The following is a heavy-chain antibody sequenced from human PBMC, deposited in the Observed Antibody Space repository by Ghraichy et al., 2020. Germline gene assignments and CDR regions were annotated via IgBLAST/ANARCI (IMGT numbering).Heavy chain of an antibody. CDR1: GFTFSNAW. D-gene: IGHD3-10*01. J-gene: IGHJ4*02. CDR3: TTGGSGSYYNRGGYFDY. Sequence: AGSLRLSCAASGFTFSNAWMSWVRQAPGKGLEWVGRIKSKTDGGTTDYAAPVKGRFTISRDDSKNTLYLQMNSLKTEDTAVYYCTTGGSGSYYNRGGYFDYWGQGTLVTVSS. CDR2: IKSKTDGGTT. V-gene: IGHV3-15*01.